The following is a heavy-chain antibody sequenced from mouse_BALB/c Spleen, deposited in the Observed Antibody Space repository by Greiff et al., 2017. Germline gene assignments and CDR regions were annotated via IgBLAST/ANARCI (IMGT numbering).Heavy chain of an antibody. D-gene: IGHD3-2*01. V-gene: IGHV1-80*01. J-gene: IGHJ3*01. CDR1: GYAFSSYW. CDR3: ARETARALFAY. Sequence: QVQLQQSGAELVRPGSSVKISCKASGYAFSSYWMNWVKQRPGQGLEWIGQLYPGDGDTNYNGKFKGKATLTADKSSSTAYMQLSSLTSEDSAVYFCARETARALFAYWGQGTLVTVSA. CDR2: LYPGDGDT.